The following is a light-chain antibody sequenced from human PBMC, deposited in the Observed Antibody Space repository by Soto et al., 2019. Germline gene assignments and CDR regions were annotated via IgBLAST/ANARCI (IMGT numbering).Light chain of an antibody. CDR1: KSDIGVYDF. CDR3: KSYAGSNTYV. V-gene: IGLV2-8*01. J-gene: IGLJ1*01. Sequence: QLVLTQPPSASGSPGQSVTISCTGTKSDIGVYDFVSWYQHHPGKAPRLISYEVVQRPSGVPDRFSGSKSGNTASLTVSGLQAADEADYFCKSYAGSNTYVFGSGTKVTVL. CDR2: EVV.